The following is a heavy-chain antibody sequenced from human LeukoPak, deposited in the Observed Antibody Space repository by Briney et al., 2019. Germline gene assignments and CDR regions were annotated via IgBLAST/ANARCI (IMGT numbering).Heavy chain of an antibody. J-gene: IGHJ6*04. V-gene: IGHV1-69*06. Sequence: RGASVKVSCKASGGTFSSYAISWVRQAPGQGLEWMGGIIPIFGTANYAQKFQGRVTITADKSTSTAYMELSSLRSEDTAVYYCARDQGEWIGDYYYGMDVWGKGTTVTVSS. CDR3: ARDQGEWIGDYYYGMDV. CDR1: GGTFSSYA. D-gene: IGHD2-15*01. CDR2: IIPIFGTA.